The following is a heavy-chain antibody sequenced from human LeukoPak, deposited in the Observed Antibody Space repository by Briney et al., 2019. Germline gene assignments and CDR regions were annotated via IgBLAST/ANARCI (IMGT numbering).Heavy chain of an antibody. CDR3: AKLSGPSSGGSPSDFDY. Sequence: TGGSLRLSCAASGFTFSSYGMHWVRQAPGKGLEWVAVISYDGSNEYYADSVKGRFTISRDNSKNTLYLQMNSLRAEDTAVYYCAKLSGPSSGGSPSDFDYWGQGTLVTVSS. V-gene: IGHV3-30*18. CDR1: GFTFSSYG. D-gene: IGHD2-15*01. CDR2: ISYDGSNE. J-gene: IGHJ4*02.